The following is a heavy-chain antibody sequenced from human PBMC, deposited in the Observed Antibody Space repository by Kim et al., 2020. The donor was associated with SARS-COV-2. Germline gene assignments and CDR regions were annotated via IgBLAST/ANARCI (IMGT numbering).Heavy chain of an antibody. CDR1: GFTFSSYS. Sequence: GGSLRLSCAASGFTFSSYSMNWVRQAPGKGLEWVSYISSSSSTIYYADSVKGRFTISRDNAKNSLYLQMNSLRDEDTAVYYCASFVVTTRGYFDYWGQGTLVTVSS. CDR3: ASFVVTTRGYFDY. CDR2: ISSSSSTI. V-gene: IGHV3-48*02. J-gene: IGHJ4*02. D-gene: IGHD2-15*01.